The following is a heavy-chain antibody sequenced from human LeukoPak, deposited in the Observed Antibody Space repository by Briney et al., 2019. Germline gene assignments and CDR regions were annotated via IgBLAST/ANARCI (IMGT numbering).Heavy chain of an antibody. CDR1: GYTFTGYY. Sequence: ASVKVSCKASGYTFTGYYMHWVRQAPGQGLEWMGWMNPNSGNTGYAQKFQGRVTMTRNTSISTAYMELSSLRSEDTAVYYCARGVSSGSYYNVYYYYYMDVWGKGTTVTISS. CDR2: MNPNSGNT. CDR3: ARGVSSGSYYNVYYYYYMDV. D-gene: IGHD3-10*01. J-gene: IGHJ6*03. V-gene: IGHV1-8*02.